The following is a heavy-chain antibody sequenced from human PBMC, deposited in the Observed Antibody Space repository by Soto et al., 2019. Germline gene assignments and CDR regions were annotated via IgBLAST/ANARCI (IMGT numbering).Heavy chain of an antibody. CDR1: GFSPTTSGVG. CDR3: AHRVLRTVFGLVTTTAIYFDF. Sequence: QITLNESGPTQVNPRQTLTLTCTFSGFSPTTSGVGVGWIRQSPGKAPEWLALLYWDDDKRYSPSLKSRLTINKDTSKTQVVLTVADLDPADTATYYCAHRVLRTVFGLVTTTAIYFDFWGQGTPVAVSS. CDR2: LYWDDDK. V-gene: IGHV2-5*02. D-gene: IGHD3-3*01. J-gene: IGHJ4*02.